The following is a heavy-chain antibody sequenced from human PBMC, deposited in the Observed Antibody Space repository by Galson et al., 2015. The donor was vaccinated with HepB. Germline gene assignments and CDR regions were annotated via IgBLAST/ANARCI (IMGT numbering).Heavy chain of an antibody. CDR2: ISAYNGNT. J-gene: IGHJ6*03. D-gene: IGHD3-3*01. CDR3: ARGARFLEWLRPGYYMDV. Sequence: SVKVSCKASGYTFTSYGISWVRQAPGQGLEWMGWISAYNGNTNYAQKLQGRVTMTTDTSTSTAYMELRSLRSDDTAVYYCARGARFLEWLRPGYYMDVWGKGTTVTVSS. CDR1: GYTFTSYG. V-gene: IGHV1-18*01.